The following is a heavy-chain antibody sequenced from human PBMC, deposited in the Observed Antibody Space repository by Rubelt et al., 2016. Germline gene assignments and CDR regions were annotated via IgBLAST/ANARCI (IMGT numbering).Heavy chain of an antibody. CDR3: VQVKSPHYIGGAMDF. CDR1: GGPFDDYA. Sequence: QVQLVQSGAEVKRPGSSVRISCKASGGPFDDYAVSWVRQAPGQGLEWMGIVNPTGATTSYAQKYQGRLTLTRDTSTNTVYMELSSLRSDDSAVYFCVQVKSPHYIGGAMDFWGQGSLVTVS. CDR2: VNPTGATT. V-gene: IGHV1-46*02. J-gene: IGHJ1*01. D-gene: IGHD3-16*01.